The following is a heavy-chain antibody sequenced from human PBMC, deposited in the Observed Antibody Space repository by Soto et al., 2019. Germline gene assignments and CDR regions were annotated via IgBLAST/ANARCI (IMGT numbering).Heavy chain of an antibody. V-gene: IGHV4-59*08. Sequence: SETLSLTCTVSGGSISPYYWSWIRQPPGKGLEWVGYIYYAGTTSYNPSLKSRVTISLETSKSQFSLRLSSVTAADTAVYYCARVWGGAFDFWGQGTMVTVSS. D-gene: IGHD3-10*01. CDR1: GGSISPYY. CDR3: ARVWGGAFDF. CDR2: IYYAGTT. J-gene: IGHJ3*01.